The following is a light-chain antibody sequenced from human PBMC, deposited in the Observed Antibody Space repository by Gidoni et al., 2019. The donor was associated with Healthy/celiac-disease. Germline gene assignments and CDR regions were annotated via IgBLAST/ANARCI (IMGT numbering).Light chain of an antibody. J-gene: IGKJ3*01. CDR1: QSLLHSNGYNY. CDR3: MQALQTPFT. CDR2: LGS. Sequence: DIVMTQSQLSLPVTPGAPASISCRSSQSLLHSNGYNYLDWYLQKPGQSPQLLIYLGSNRASGVPDRFSGSGSGTDFTLKISRVEAEDVGVYYCMQALQTPFTFGPGTKVDIK. V-gene: IGKV2-28*01.